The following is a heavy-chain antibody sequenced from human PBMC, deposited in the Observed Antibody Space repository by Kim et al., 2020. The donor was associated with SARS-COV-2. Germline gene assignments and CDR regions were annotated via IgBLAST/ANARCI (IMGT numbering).Heavy chain of an antibody. D-gene: IGHD2-2*01. CDR1: GGTFSSYA. CDR2: IIPIFGTA. V-gene: IGHV1-69*13. CDR3: ARGGYCSSTSCYRWFDP. Sequence: SVKVSCKASGGTFSSYAISWVRQAPGQGLEWMGGIIPIFGTANYAQKFQGRVTITADESTSTAYMELSSLRSEDTAVYYCARGGYCSSTSCYRWFDPWGQGTLVTVSS. J-gene: IGHJ5*02.